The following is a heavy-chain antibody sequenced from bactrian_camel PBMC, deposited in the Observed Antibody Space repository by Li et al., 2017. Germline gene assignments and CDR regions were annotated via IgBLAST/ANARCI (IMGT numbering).Heavy chain of an antibody. V-gene: IGHV3S57*01. Sequence: HVQLVESGGGSVQAGGSLRLSCVAAESNAKSSMINYCMAWFRQFPGKEPEGVAAIRRDDLTAYTDSVKGRFTISRDNDKNTLYLQLNSLKTEDTAMYYCTKHRVGGRTVDTDDFDFGYWGQGTQVTVS. CDR3: TKHRVGGRTVDTDDFDFGY. J-gene: IGHJ6*01. CDR1: ESNAKSSMINYC. CDR2: IRRDDLT. D-gene: IGHD2*01.